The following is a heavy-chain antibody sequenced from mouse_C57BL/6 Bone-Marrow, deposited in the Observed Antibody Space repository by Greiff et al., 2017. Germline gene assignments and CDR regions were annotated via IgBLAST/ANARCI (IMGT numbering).Heavy chain of an antibody. CDR1: GYTFTSYW. J-gene: IGHJ4*01. CDR2: IDPSDSYT. D-gene: IGHD2-4*01. CDR3: ARYEYDHDYYAMDY. Sequence: QVQLQQPGAELVRPGTSVKLSCKASGYTFTSYWMHWVKQRPGQGLEWIGVIDPSDSYTNYNQKFKGKATLTVDTSSSTAYMQLSSLTSEDSAVYYCARYEYDHDYYAMDYWGQGTAVTVSS. V-gene: IGHV1-59*01.